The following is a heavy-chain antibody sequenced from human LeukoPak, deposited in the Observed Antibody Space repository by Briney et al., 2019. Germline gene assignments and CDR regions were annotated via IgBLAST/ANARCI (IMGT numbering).Heavy chain of an antibody. CDR2: INHSGST. Sequence: SETLSLTCAVYGGSFSGYYWSWIRQPPGKGLEWIGEINHSGSTNYNPSLKSRVTISVDTSKNQFSLKLSSVTAADTAVYYCASSRDGYNFGVTQRWFDPWGQGTPVTVSS. CDR3: ASSRDGYNFGVTQRWFDP. J-gene: IGHJ5*02. D-gene: IGHD5-24*01. V-gene: IGHV4-34*01. CDR1: GGSFSGYY.